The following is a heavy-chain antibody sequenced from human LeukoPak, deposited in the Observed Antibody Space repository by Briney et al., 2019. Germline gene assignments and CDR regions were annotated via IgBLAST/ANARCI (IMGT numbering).Heavy chain of an antibody. Sequence: GGSLRLSCAASGFTFSSYAMHWVRQAAGKGLEWVAVISYDGSNKYYADSVKGRFTISRDNSKNTLYLQMNSLRAEDTAVYYCASMVDTAMVNYYYYGMDVWGQGTTVTVSS. CDR3: ASMVDTAMVNYYYYGMDV. J-gene: IGHJ6*02. CDR1: GFTFSSYA. CDR2: ISYDGSNK. V-gene: IGHV3-30-3*01. D-gene: IGHD5-18*01.